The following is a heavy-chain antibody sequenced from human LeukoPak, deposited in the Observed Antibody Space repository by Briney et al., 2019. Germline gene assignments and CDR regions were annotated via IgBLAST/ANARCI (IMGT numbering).Heavy chain of an antibody. CDR1: GYTFTSYD. D-gene: IGHD3-3*01. J-gene: IGHJ5*02. CDR2: MNPNSGNT. Sequence: ASVKVSCKASGYTFTSYDINWVRQATGQGLEWMGWMNPNSGNTGYAQKFQCRVTMTRNTSISTAYMQLSSLRSEDTAVYYCARVEGQIFGVVIGPNWFAPWGQGTLVTVSS. CDR3: ARVEGQIFGVVIGPNWFAP. V-gene: IGHV1-8*01.